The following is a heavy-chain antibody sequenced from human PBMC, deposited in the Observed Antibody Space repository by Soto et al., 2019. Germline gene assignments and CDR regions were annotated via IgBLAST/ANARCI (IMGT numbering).Heavy chain of an antibody. CDR2: IRSKAYGGTT. D-gene: IGHD4-4*01. CDR3: TRDLGTTVAVFYYYYYMDV. CDR1: GFTFGDYA. J-gene: IGHJ6*03. V-gene: IGHV3-49*03. Sequence: GGSLRLSCTASGFTFGDYAMSWFRQAPGKGLEWVGFIRSKAYGGTTEYAASVKGRFTISRDDSKSIAYLQMNSLKTEDTAVYYCTRDLGTTVAVFYYYYYMDVWGKGTTVTVSS.